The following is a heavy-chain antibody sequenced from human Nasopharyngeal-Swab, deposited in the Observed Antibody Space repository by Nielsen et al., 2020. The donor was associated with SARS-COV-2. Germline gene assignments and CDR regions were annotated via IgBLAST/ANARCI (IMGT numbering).Heavy chain of an antibody. D-gene: IGHD4-17*01. Sequence: ASVKVSCKASGYTFTSYGISWVRQAPGQGLEWMGWISAYNGNTNYAQKLQGRVTMTTDTSTSTAYMELRSLRSDDTAVYYCARAQRTTVTTMPLDYWGQGTLVTVSS. CDR2: ISAYNGNT. CDR1: GYTFTSYG. V-gene: IGHV1-18*01. J-gene: IGHJ4*02. CDR3: ARAQRTTVTTMPLDY.